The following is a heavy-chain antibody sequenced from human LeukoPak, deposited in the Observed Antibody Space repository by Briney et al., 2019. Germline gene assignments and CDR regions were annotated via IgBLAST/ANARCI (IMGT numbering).Heavy chain of an antibody. CDR2: TRNKANSYIT. CDR1: GFTFSDHF. CDR3: ASIRGTFGY. J-gene: IGHJ4*02. D-gene: IGHD1-26*01. Sequence: PGGSLRLSCAASGFTFSDHFLDWVRQAPGKGLEWVGRTRNKANSYITEYAASVKGRFTISRDDSKNSLYLQMSSLKTDDTARYYGASIRGTFGYWGQGTLVTVSS. V-gene: IGHV3-72*01.